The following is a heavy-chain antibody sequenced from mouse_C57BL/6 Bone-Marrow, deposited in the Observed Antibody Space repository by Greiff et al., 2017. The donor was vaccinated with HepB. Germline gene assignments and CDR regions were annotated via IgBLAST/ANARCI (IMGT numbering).Heavy chain of an antibody. CDR2: INPNNGGT. CDR3: AREGLRRSYWYFDV. CDR1: GYTFTDYN. D-gene: IGHD2-4*01. J-gene: IGHJ1*03. V-gene: IGHV1-18*01. Sequence: VQLQQSGPELVKPGASVKIPCKASGYTFTDYNMDWVKQSHGKSLEWIGDINPNNGGTIYNQKFKGKAPLTVDNSSSTAYMELRSLTSEDTAVYYCAREGLRRSYWYFDVWGTGTTVTVSS.